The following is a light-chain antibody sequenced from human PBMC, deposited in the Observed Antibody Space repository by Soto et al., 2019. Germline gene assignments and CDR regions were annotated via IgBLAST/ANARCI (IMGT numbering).Light chain of an antibody. CDR2: DAS. V-gene: IGKV1-27*01. CDR3: QTYNRAPWT. Sequence: DIQMTQSPSSLSTPMGDRVIITCRASQGIGNRLAWYQQEPGEVPKLLIYDASTLHSGVPSRFSGSGSGTDFTLIISSLQPEDVATYYCQTYNRAPWTFGQGTKVDIK. CDR1: QGIGNR. J-gene: IGKJ1*01.